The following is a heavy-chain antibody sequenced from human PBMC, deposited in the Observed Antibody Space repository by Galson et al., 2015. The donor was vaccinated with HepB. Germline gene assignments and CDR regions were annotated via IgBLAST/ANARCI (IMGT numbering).Heavy chain of an antibody. V-gene: IGHV3-11*01. CDR2: ISSSGSTI. J-gene: IGHJ4*02. CDR1: GFTFSDYY. D-gene: IGHD5-18*01. CDR3: ARVFPSGYSYGYNPGYFDY. Sequence: SLRLSCAASGFTFSDYYMSWIRQAPGKGLEWVSYISSSGSTIYYADSVKGRFTISRDNAKNSLYLQMNSLRAEDTAVYYCARVFPSGYSYGYNPGYFDYWGQGTLVTVSS.